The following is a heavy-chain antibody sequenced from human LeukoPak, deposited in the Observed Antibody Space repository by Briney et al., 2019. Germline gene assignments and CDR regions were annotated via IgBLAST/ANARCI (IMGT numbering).Heavy chain of an antibody. Sequence: ASVKVSCKASGYTFTSYGISWVRQAPGQGLEWRGWISAYNGNTNYAQKLQGRVTMTTDTSTSTAYMELRSLRSDDMAVYYCARARLDFRSGRTPHYFDYWGRGTLVTVSS. J-gene: IGHJ4*02. D-gene: IGHD3-3*01. CDR2: ISAYNGNT. CDR1: GYTFTSYG. V-gene: IGHV1-18*03. CDR3: ARARLDFRSGRTPHYFDY.